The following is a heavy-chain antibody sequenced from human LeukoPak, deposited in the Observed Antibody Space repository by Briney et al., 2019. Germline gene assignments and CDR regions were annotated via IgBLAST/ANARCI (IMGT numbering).Heavy chain of an antibody. V-gene: IGHV3-74*01. CDR3: ARRGRWREGFDY. CDR2: INSDGSST. Sequence: PGGSLRLSCAASGFTFSSYWMHWVRQAPGKGLVWVSRINSDGSSTSYADSVKGRFTISRDNAKNTLYLQMNSLRAEDTAVYYCARRGRWREGFDYWGQGTLVTVSS. D-gene: IGHD4-23*01. CDR1: GFTFSSYW. J-gene: IGHJ4*02.